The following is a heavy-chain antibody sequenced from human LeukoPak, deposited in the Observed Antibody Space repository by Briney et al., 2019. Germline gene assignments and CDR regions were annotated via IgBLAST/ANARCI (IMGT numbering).Heavy chain of an antibody. CDR1: GFTFRDYA. D-gene: IGHD4-23*01. V-gene: IGHV3-9*01. CDR2: ISWRGGII. Sequence: QPGRSLRLSCAASGFTFRDYAMHWVRQVPGKGLEWVSGISWRGGIIAYADSVKGRFIISRDNVKNSLYLQMSSLRTEDTAFYYCVRDSAGDLTRFDFWGQGTLVTVSS. CDR3: VRDSAGDLTRFDF. J-gene: IGHJ4*02.